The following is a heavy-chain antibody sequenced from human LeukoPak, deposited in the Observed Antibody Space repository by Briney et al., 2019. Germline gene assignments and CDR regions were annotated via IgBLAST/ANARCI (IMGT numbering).Heavy chain of an antibody. J-gene: IGHJ4*02. CDR2: ISSYGGST. CDR1: GFTFSNSA. CDR3: VKDLREGYSGLFDY. V-gene: IGHV3-64D*06. Sequence: PGGSLRLSRSASGFTFSNSAMHWVRQAPGKGLEYVSSISSYGGSTYHADSVRGRFTISRDNSKNTLYLQMSSLRAEDTSVYYCVKDLREGYSGLFDYWGQGTLVTVSS. D-gene: IGHD5-24*01.